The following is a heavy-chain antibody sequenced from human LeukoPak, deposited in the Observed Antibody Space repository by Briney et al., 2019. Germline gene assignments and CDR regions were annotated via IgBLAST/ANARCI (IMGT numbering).Heavy chain of an antibody. CDR3: ARVYYCTSTSCYGPQYYFDF. Sequence: ASVKVSCKASGYTFASYYIHWVRQAPGQGLEWLGIINSGGGSTNYAQSFQGRVTLTRDTSTNTVYMEPSSLRSEDTAVYYCARVYYCTSTSCYGPQYYFDFWGQGTLVTVSS. J-gene: IGHJ4*02. CDR2: INSGGGST. D-gene: IGHD2-2*01. CDR1: GYTFASYY. V-gene: IGHV1-46*03.